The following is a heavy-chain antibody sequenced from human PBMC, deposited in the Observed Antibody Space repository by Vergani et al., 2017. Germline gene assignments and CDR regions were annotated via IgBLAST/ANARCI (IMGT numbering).Heavy chain of an antibody. V-gene: IGHV3-21*01. D-gene: IGHD3-3*01. CDR1: GFTFSSYS. Sequence: EVQLVESGGGLVKPGGSLRLSCAASGFTFSSYSMNWVRQAPGKGLEWVSSISSSSSYIYYADSVKGRFTISRDNAKNSLYLQMNSLRAEDTAVYYCARGWGYYDFWSGYYEGDYYYGMDVWGQGP. CDR2: ISSSSSYI. J-gene: IGHJ6*02. CDR3: ARGWGYYDFWSGYYEGDYYYGMDV.